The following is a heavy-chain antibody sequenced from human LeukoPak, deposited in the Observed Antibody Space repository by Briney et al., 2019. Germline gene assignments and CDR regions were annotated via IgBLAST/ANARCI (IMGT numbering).Heavy chain of an antibody. CDR3: AKVPESPQGGHYYESSGYHYVAFDI. V-gene: IGHV3-23*01. J-gene: IGHJ3*02. D-gene: IGHD3-22*01. CDR2: ISGSGGST. CDR1: GFTFSDYS. Sequence: PGGSLRLSCAASGFTFSDYSMNWVRQAPGKGLEWVSAISGSGGSTYYADSVKGRFTISRDNSKNTLYLQMNSLRAEDTAVYYCAKVPESPQGGHYYESSGYHYVAFDIWGQGTMVTVSS.